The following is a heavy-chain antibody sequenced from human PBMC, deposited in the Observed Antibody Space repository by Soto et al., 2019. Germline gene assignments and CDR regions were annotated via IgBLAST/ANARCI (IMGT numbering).Heavy chain of an antibody. V-gene: IGHV1-46*01. J-gene: IGHJ4*02. CDR1: GYTFTSYY. CDR3: AKGPRYDILTGYQNFDY. Sequence: ASVKVSCKASGYTFTSYYMHWVRQAPGQGLEWMGIINPSGGSTSYAQKFQGRVTMTRDTSTSTVYMELSSLRSEDTAVYYCAKGPRYDILTGYQNFDYWGQGTLVTVSS. CDR2: INPSGGST. D-gene: IGHD3-9*01.